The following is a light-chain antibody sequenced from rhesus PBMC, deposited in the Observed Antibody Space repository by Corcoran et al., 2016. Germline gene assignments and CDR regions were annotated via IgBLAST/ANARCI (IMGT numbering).Light chain of an antibody. J-gene: IGKJ4*01. CDR2: GAS. V-gene: IGKV3-24*04. Sequence: ETVVTQSPATLSLSPGERATLSCRASQSVGNYLAWYQQKLGPAPRLLIYGASSRATGLPDRFSGSGSWTECTLTISSLEPEDVGVYYCQQTDTLSTFGGGTKVELK. CDR1: QSVGNY. CDR3: QQTDTLST.